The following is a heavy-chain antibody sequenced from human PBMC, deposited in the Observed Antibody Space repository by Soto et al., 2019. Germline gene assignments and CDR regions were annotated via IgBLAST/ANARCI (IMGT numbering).Heavy chain of an antibody. CDR3: ARVGKDYDILTGTYYYSGMDL. CDR2: ISAYNGNT. J-gene: IGHJ6*02. D-gene: IGHD3-9*01. CDR1: GYTFTSYG. Sequence: QVQLVQSGAEVKKPGASVKVSCKASGYTFTSYGISWVRQAPGQGLEWMGWISAYNGNTNYAQKLQGRVTMTIDTSTSTAYIALRSLRSDDTAVYYCARVGKDYDILTGTYYYSGMDLRSQEATVTVSS. V-gene: IGHV1-18*04.